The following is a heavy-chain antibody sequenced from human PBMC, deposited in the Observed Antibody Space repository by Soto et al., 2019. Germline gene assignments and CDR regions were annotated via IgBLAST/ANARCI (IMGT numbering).Heavy chain of an antibody. D-gene: IGHD3-22*01. V-gene: IGHV3-23*01. J-gene: IGHJ4*02. Sequence: GGSLRLCCAASGFTFSSYAMSWVRQAPGKGLEWVSAISGSGGSTYYADSVKGRFTISRDNSKNTLYLQMNSLRAEDTAVYYCAKDITMIVVVITFRYWRQGTLVTVSS. CDR1: GFTFSSYA. CDR2: ISGSGGST. CDR3: AKDITMIVVVITFRY.